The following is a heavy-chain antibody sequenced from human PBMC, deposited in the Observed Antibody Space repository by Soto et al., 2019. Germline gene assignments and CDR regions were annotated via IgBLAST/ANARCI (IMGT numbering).Heavy chain of an antibody. D-gene: IGHD3-10*01. CDR2: ISSSSSYI. CDR1: GFTFSSYS. V-gene: IGHV3-21*01. J-gene: IGHJ4*02. Sequence: EVQLVESGGGLVKPGGSLRLSCAASGFTFSSYSMNWVRQAPGKGLEWVSSISSSSSYIYYADSVKGRFTISRDNAKNSLYLQMNSLRAEDTAVYYCARGRTRGRGSGFDYWGQGTLVTVSS. CDR3: ARGRTRGRGSGFDY.